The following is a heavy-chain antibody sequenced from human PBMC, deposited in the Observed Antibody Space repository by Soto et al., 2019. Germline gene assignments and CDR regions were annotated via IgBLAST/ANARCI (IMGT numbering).Heavy chain of an antibody. J-gene: IGHJ5*02. CDR2: ISHTGET. Sequence: PSETLSLTCGVYGGSFSGYDWSWIRQPPGKGLEWIGTISHTGETFYNPPLDSRLTMSLDASTNQFSMRLTSVTAADAAVYFCARQMRGPIPHFGWLSPLTSWGQGTQVTVSS. D-gene: IGHD3-9*01. CDR1: GGSFSGYD. CDR3: ARQMRGPIPHFGWLSPLTS. V-gene: IGHV4-34*01.